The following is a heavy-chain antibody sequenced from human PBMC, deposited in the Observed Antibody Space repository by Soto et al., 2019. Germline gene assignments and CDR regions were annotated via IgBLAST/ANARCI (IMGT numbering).Heavy chain of an antibody. D-gene: IGHD6-13*01. CDR1: GCTFSSYA. CDR3: ARALPTGSSSLYTWCIHY. CDR2: IIPIFGTA. Sequence: QVQLVQSGAGVKKPGSSVKVSCKASGCTFSSYAISWVRQAPGQGLEWMGGIIPIFGTANYAQKFQGRVTITADESKSTAYRDLSSLRAEDTAGYYCARALPTGSSSLYTWCIHYWGQGNLVTVSS. V-gene: IGHV1-69*01. J-gene: IGHJ4*02.